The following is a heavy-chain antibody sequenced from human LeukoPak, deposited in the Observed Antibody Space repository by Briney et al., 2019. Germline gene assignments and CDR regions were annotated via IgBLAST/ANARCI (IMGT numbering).Heavy chain of an antibody. V-gene: IGHV3-48*01. D-gene: IGHD2-15*01. Sequence: GGSLRLSCAASGFTFSSFGMHWVRPAPGKGLEWVSYISSSSSTIYYADSVKGRFTISRDNATNSLYLQMNCLRAGDTAVYYCARGGCSGGSCYSLYYYYMDVWGKGTMVTVSS. CDR1: GFTFSSFG. J-gene: IGHJ6*03. CDR3: ARGGCSGGSCYSLYYYYMDV. CDR2: ISSSSSTI.